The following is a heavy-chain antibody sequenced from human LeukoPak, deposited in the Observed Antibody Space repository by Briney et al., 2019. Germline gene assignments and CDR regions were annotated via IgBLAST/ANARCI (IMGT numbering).Heavy chain of an antibody. CDR3: ARGLYYYDSSGYYYY. Sequence: SGGSLRLSCVASGFTFSSNYMSWVRQAPGKGLEWVSVIYTGGSTYYADSVKGRFTISRDDSKNTLYLQMHSLRAEDTAVYYCARGLYYYDSSGYYYYWGQGTLVTVSS. CDR2: IYTGGST. CDR1: GFTFSSNY. D-gene: IGHD3-22*01. J-gene: IGHJ4*02. V-gene: IGHV3-66*01.